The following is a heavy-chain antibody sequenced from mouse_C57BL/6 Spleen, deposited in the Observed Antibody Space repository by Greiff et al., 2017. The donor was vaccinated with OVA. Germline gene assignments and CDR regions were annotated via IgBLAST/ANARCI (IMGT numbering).Heavy chain of an antibody. Sequence: QVQLQQPGAELVRPGSSVKLSCKASGYTFTSYWMDWVKQRPGQGLEWIGNIYPSDSETHYNQKFKDKATLTVDKSSSTAYMQLSSLTSEDSAVYYCARDSSDVWDFDVWGTGTTVTVSS. J-gene: IGHJ1*03. CDR2: IYPSDSET. D-gene: IGHD3-2*02. CDR1: GYTFTSYW. CDR3: ARDSSDVWDFDV. V-gene: IGHV1-61*01.